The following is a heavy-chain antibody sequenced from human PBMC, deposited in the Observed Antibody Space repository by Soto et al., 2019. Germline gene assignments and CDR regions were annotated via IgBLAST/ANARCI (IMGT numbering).Heavy chain of an antibody. Sequence: QVQLVESGGGVVQPGRSLRLSCAASGFTFSSYGMHWVRQAPGKGLEWVAVISYDGSNKYYADSVKGRFTISRDNSKNTLYPQMNSLRAEDTAVYYGAKGPAIVFVPAAMNYYYGMDVWGQGTTVTVSS. CDR2: ISYDGSNK. V-gene: IGHV3-30*18. CDR1: GFTFSSYG. CDR3: AKGPAIVFVPAAMNYYYGMDV. J-gene: IGHJ6*02. D-gene: IGHD2-2*01.